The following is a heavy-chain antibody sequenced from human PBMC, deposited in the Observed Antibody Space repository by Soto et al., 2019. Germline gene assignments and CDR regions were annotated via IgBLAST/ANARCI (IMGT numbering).Heavy chain of an antibody. CDR2: INPNSGGT. CDR1: GYTFTGNY. J-gene: IGHJ3*02. D-gene: IGHD6-25*01. Sequence: QVQLVQSGAEVKKPGASVKVSCKASGYTFTGNYMHWVRQAPGQGLEWMGWINPNSGGTNYAQKFQGRGTVTRDTAISTAYMELSRLRSYDTAVYYCARDGDSSAPFDIWGQGTMVTVSS. V-gene: IGHV1-2*02. CDR3: ARDGDSSAPFDI.